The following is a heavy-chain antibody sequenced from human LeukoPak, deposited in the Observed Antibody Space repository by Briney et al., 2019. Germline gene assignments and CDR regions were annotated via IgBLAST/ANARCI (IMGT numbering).Heavy chain of an antibody. Sequence: GALRLSCAASGFTFSSYGMHWVRQAPGKGLEWVAFIRYDGSNKYYADSVKGRFTISRDNSKNTLSLQMNSLRAEDTAVYYCAKESVWFGESNPFDYWGQGTLVTVSS. V-gene: IGHV3-30*02. D-gene: IGHD3-10*01. CDR2: IRYDGSNK. J-gene: IGHJ4*02. CDR1: GFTFSSYG. CDR3: AKESVWFGESNPFDY.